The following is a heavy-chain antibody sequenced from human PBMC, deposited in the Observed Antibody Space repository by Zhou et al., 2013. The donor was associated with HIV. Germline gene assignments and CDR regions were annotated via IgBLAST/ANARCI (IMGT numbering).Heavy chain of an antibody. Sequence: QVQLVQSGAEVKKPGASVKVSCKASGYTFTGYYMHWVRQAPGQGLEWMGWINPNSGGTNYAQKFQGRVTMTRDTSISTAYMELSRLRSDDTAVYYCARSIAARQKYYYYMDVWGKGTTVTVSS. CDR1: GYTFTGYY. J-gene: IGHJ6*03. CDR2: INPNSGGT. D-gene: IGHD6-6*01. V-gene: IGHV1-2*02. CDR3: ARSIAARQKYYYYMDV.